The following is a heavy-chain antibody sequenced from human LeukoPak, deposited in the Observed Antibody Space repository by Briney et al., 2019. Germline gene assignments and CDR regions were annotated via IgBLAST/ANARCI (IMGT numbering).Heavy chain of an antibody. CDR2: INHSGST. CDR3: ARVRNSYGYSYYYYYGMDV. V-gene: IGHV4-34*01. D-gene: IGHD5-18*01. J-gene: IGHJ6*02. Sequence: PSETLSLTCAVYGGSFSGYYWSWIRQPPGKGLEWIGEINHSGSTNYNPSLKSRVTISVDTSKNQFSLKLSSVTAADTAVYYCARVRNSYGYSYYYYYGMDVWGQGTTVTVSS. CDR1: GGSFSGYY.